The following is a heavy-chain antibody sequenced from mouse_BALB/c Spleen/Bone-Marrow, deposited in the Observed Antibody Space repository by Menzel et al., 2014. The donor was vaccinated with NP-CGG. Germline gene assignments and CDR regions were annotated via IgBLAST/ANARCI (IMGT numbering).Heavy chain of an antibody. CDR1: GFTFSSFG. J-gene: IGHJ1*01. CDR3: ARYYGNYSGYFDV. V-gene: IGHV5-17*02. Sequence: EVKLVESGGGLVQPGGSRKLSCAASGFTFSSFGMHWVRQAPEKGLEWVAYISSGSSTIYYADTVKGRFTISRDDPKNTLFLQMTSLRSKDTAMYYCARYYGNYSGYFDVWGAGTTVTVSS. D-gene: IGHD2-1*01. CDR2: ISSGSSTI.